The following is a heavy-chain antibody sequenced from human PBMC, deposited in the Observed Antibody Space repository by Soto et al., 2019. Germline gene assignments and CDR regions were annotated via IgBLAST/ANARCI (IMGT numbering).Heavy chain of an antibody. V-gene: IGHV1-69*01. Sequence: QVQLGQSGAEVKKHGSSVKVSCKASGGTFSNYAISWVRQAPGQGLEWMGGIIPSFITPNYAHEFRGRVPITADESTSTAYMALSSLRDEDTAVYYCARGPEYSSIWYVGDWGQGTLVTVSS. CDR3: ARGPEYSSIWYVGD. D-gene: IGHD6-13*01. CDR2: IIPSFITP. J-gene: IGHJ4*02. CDR1: GGTFSNYA.